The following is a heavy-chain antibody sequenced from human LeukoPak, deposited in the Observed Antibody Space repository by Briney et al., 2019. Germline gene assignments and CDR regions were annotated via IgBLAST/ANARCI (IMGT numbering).Heavy chain of an antibody. CDR2: ISYDGSNK. V-gene: IGHV3-30-3*01. J-gene: IGHJ4*02. D-gene: IGHD2-21*01. CDR3: ARDGGTILGYFDY. CDR1: GFTFSSYA. Sequence: GGSLRLSCAASGFTFSSYAMHWVRQAPGKGLEWVAVISYDGSNKYYADSVKGRFTISRDNSKNTLYLQMNSLRAEDTAVYYCARDGGTILGYFDYWGQGTLVTVSS.